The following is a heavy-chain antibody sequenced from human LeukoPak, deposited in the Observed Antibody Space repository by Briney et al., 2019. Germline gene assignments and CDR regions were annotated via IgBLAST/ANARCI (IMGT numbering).Heavy chain of an antibody. CDR3: GRAFPPLRTSSAGDL. CDR1: GFSFSDYD. Sequence: GGSLRLSCSASGFSFSDYDMNWVRQAPGKGLEWVSAISGRSSHVYYGESVKGRFTISRDDAKNSLYLQMDSLGVEDTAVYYCGRAFPPLRTSSAGDLWGQGTLVTVSS. J-gene: IGHJ1*01. V-gene: IGHV3-21*01. CDR2: ISGRSSHV. D-gene: IGHD3-16*01.